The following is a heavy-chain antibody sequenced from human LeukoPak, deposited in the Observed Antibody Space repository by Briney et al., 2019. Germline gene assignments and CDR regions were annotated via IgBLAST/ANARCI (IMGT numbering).Heavy chain of an antibody. CDR3: ARDGLDCSSTSCYGDY. CDR1: GFTFSSYA. Sequence: GGPLRLSCAASGFTFSSYAMHWVRQAPGKGLEYVSAISSNGGSTYYANSVKGRFTISRDNSKNTLYLQMGSLRAEDMAVYYCARDGLDCSSTSCYGDYWGQGTLVTVSS. V-gene: IGHV3-64*01. J-gene: IGHJ4*02. D-gene: IGHD2-2*01. CDR2: ISSNGGST.